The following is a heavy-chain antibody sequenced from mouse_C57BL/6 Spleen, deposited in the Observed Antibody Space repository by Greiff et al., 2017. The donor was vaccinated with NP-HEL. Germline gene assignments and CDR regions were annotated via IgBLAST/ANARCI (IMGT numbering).Heavy chain of an antibody. Sequence: LQESDAELVKPGASVKISCKVSGYTFTDHTIHWMKQRPEQGLEWIGYIYPRDGSTKYNEKFKGKATLTADKSSSTAYMQLNSLTSEDSAVYFCARTRYYGSSDWYFDVWGTGTTVTVSS. CDR3: ARTRYYGSSDWYFDV. CDR1: GYTFTDHT. D-gene: IGHD1-1*01. CDR2: IYPRDGST. V-gene: IGHV1-78*01. J-gene: IGHJ1*03.